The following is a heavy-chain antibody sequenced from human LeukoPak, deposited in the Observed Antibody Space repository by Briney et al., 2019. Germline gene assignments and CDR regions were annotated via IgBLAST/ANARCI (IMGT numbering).Heavy chain of an antibody. V-gene: IGHV3-21*01. D-gene: IGHD3-10*01. CDR3: ARDRADGSGGY. CDR1: GFTFSSYA. Sequence: GGSLRLSCAASGFTFSSYAMNWVRQAPGKGLEWVSSISSSSSYIYYADSVKGRVTISRDNAKNSLYLQMNSLRAEDTAVYYCARDRADGSGGYWGQGTLVTVSS. CDR2: ISSSSSYI. J-gene: IGHJ4*02.